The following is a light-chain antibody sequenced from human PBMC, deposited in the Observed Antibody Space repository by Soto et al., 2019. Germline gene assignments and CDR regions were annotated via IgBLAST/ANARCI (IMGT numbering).Light chain of an antibody. CDR1: QSVSSN. CDR2: GAS. CDR3: QQYNTWFSWT. V-gene: IGKV3-15*01. Sequence: EIVMTQSPATLSVSPGEGATLSCRASQSVSSNLAWFQQKPGQAPRLLIYGASIRATGIPAKFSGSGSGTEFTLPITSLQSEDFAVYYCQQYNTWFSWTFGQGTKVEVK. J-gene: IGKJ1*01.